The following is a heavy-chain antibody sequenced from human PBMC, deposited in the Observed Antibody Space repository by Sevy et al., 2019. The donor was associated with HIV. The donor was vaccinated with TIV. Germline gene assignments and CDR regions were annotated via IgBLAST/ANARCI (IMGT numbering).Heavy chain of an antibody. V-gene: IGHV1-18*01. CDR1: GYTFTSYG. Sequence: PSVKVSCKASGYTFTSYGISWVRQAPGQGLEWMGWISAYNGNTNYAQKLQGRVTMTTDTSTSTAYMELRSLRSDDTAVYYCARDWQLVPAFDIWGQGTMVTVSS. CDR2: ISAYNGNT. CDR3: ARDWQLVPAFDI. J-gene: IGHJ3*02. D-gene: IGHD6-13*01.